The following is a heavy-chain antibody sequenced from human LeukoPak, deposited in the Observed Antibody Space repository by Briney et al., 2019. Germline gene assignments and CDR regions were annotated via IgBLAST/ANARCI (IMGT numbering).Heavy chain of an antibody. CDR3: TTDVPNTGGGAILY. J-gene: IGHJ4*02. CDR2: IKSKVSGGTS. D-gene: IGHD3-16*02. V-gene: IGHV3-15*01. Sequence: PGGSLRLSCAASGLVFSNLWMTCVRQAPGRGLEWVGQIKSKVSGGTSDYGTPVKDRFTIARDDSQNTLYLQMNSLKSEDTAVYYCTTDVPNTGGGAILYWGQGALVTVSS. CDR1: GLVFSNLW.